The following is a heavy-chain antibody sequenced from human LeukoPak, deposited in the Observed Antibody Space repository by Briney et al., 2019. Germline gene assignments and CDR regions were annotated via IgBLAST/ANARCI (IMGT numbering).Heavy chain of an antibody. CDR1: GGSISSYY. CDR2: IYYSGST. J-gene: IGHJ3*02. CDR3: AKTVTTASGAFDI. D-gene: IGHD4-17*01. Sequence: PSETLSLTCSVSGGSISSYYWSWIRQPPGKGLEWIGYIYYSGSTNYNPSLKSRVTILVDTSKNQFSLKLSSVTAADTAVYYCAKTVTTASGAFDIWGQGTMVTVSS. V-gene: IGHV4-59*01.